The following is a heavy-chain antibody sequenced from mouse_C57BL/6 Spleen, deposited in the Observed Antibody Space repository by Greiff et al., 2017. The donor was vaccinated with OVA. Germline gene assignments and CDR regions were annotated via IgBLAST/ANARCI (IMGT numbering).Heavy chain of an antibody. CDR1: GFTFSSYT. CDR2: ISGGGGNT. CDR3: AREWGEIYYDYDYAMDY. D-gene: IGHD2-4*01. V-gene: IGHV5-9*01. J-gene: IGHJ4*01. Sequence: EVKLMESGGGLVKPGGSLKLSCAASGFTFSSYTLSLVRQTPEKRLEWVATISGGGGNTYYPDSVKGRFTISRDNAKNTLYLQMSSLRSEDTALYYCAREWGEIYYDYDYAMDYWGQGTSVTVSS.